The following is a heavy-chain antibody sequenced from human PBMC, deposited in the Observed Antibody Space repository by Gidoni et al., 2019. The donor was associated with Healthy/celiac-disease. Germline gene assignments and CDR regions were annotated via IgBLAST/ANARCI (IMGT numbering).Heavy chain of an antibody. J-gene: IGHJ6*02. Sequence: QVQLVQSGAEVKKHGSSVKVSCKASGGTFSSYAISWVRQAAGQGLEWMGGIIPIFCTAHYAQKFQGRVTITADESTSTAYMELSSLRSEDTAVYYCARGPTGLMVYAIRLNYYGMDVWGQGTTVTVSS. V-gene: IGHV1-69*01. CDR2: IIPIFCTA. CDR1: GGTFSSYA. CDR3: ARGPTGLMVYAIRLNYYGMDV. D-gene: IGHD2-8*01.